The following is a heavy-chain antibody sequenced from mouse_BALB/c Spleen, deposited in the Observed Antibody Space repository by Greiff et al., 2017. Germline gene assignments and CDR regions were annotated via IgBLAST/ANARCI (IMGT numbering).Heavy chain of an antibody. CDR1: GYTFTSYW. J-gene: IGHJ4*01. Sequence: QVQLQQSGAELAKPGASVKMSCKASGYTFTSYWMHWVKQRPGQGLEWIGYINPSTGYTEYNQKFKDKATLTADKSSSTAYMQLSSLTSEDSAVYYCARGDYDYVGNYAMDYWGQGTTVTVSS. CDR3: ARGDYDYVGNYAMDY. CDR2: INPSTGYT. D-gene: IGHD2-4*01. V-gene: IGHV1-7*01.